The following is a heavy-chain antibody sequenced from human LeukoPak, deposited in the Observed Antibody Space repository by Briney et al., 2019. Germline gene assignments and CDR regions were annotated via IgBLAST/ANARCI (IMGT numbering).Heavy chain of an antibody. CDR3: AREGRITIFGVVIIKEYFQH. CDR1: GGSFSGYC. J-gene: IGHJ1*01. V-gene: IGHV4-34*01. D-gene: IGHD3-3*01. CDR2: INHIGST. Sequence: SETLSLTCAVYGGSFSGYCWSWIRQPPGKGLEWIGEINHIGSTNYNPSLKSRVTISVDTSKNQFSLKLSSVTAADTAVYYCAREGRITIFGVVIIKEYFQHWGQGTLVTVSS.